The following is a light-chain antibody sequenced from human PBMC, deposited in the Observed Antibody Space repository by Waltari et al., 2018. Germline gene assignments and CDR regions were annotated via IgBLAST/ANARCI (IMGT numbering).Light chain of an antibody. CDR3: LLYYGGSWV. V-gene: IGLV7-43*01. Sequence: QTVVTQEPSLTVSPGGTVTLTCAASTGGVTTSTYPKWFQPKPGHAPRPLIYSTKNKHSSTPARFSGSLLGGKAALTLSGVQPEDEADYYCLLYYGGSWVFGGGTKLTVL. CDR1: TGGVTTSTY. CDR2: STK. J-gene: IGLJ3*02.